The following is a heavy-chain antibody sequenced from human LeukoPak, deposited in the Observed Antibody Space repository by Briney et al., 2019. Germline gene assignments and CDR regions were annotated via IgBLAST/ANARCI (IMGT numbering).Heavy chain of an antibody. D-gene: IGHD2-15*01. CDR3: ARAARWFDP. CDR1: GFTFNTYS. Sequence: TGGSLRLSCAASGFTFNTYSMSWIRQAPGKGLEWVSYISSSGSAIYYADSVKGRFTISRDNAKNSLYLQMNSLRAEDTAVYYCARAARWFDPWGQGTLVTVSS. CDR2: ISSSGSAI. V-gene: IGHV3-11*01. J-gene: IGHJ5*02.